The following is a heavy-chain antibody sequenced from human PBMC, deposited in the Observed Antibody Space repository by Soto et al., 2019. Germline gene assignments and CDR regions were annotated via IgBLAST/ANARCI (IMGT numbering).Heavy chain of an antibody. CDR1: GYTFTSYG. CDR2: ISAYNGNT. J-gene: IGHJ4*02. V-gene: IGHV1-18*01. D-gene: IGHD6-19*01. CDR3: ARAVAVPADFDY. Sequence: ASVKVSCKASGYTFTSYGISWVRQAPGQGLEWMGRISAYNGNTKYAQKLQGRVTITTDTSTSTAYMELSSLRSEGTAVYYCARAVAVPADFDYWGPGTLVTVSS.